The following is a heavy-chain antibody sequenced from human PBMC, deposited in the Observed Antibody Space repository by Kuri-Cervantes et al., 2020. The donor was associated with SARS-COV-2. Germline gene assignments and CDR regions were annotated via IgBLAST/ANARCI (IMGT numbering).Heavy chain of an antibody. CDR2: ISYDGSNK. CDR1: GFTFSNAW. D-gene: IGHD6-6*01. V-gene: IGHV3-30*18. J-gene: IGHJ6*02. Sequence: GESLKISCAASGFTFSNAWMSWVRQAPGKGLEWVAVISYDGSNKYYADSVKGRFTISRDNSKNTLYLQMNSLGAEDTAVYYCVKCRDYDIAAGEVVGVDVWSQGTTVTVSS. CDR3: VKCRDYDIAAGEVVGVDV.